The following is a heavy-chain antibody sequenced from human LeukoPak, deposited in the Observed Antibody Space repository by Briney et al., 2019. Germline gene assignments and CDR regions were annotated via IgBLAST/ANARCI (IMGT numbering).Heavy chain of an antibody. V-gene: IGHV3-30*02. J-gene: IGHJ4*02. CDR2: IRYHGSNH. CDR1: GFTFTSYG. D-gene: IGHD1/OR15-1a*01. Sequence: GGPLRLSCAASGFTFTSYGMHWVRQAPGKGLEWVAFIRYHGSNHYYTDSVKGRFTISRDNSQNALSLQMNSLRTEDTAMYFCARDLGMGTRIDYWGQGTLVTVSS. CDR3: ARDLGMGTRIDY.